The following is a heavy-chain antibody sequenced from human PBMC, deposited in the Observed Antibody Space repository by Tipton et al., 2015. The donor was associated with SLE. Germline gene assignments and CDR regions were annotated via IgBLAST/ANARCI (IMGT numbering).Heavy chain of an antibody. Sequence: SLRLSCAASGFTFSSHWMSWVRQAPGKGLEWVANIKQDGSQKYSVDSVKGRFTISRDNAKNSLFLQMNSLRAEDTALYYCASGVYGSGDALDIWGQGTMVTVSS. CDR1: GFTFSSHW. D-gene: IGHD3-10*01. V-gene: IGHV3-7*01. CDR3: ASGVYGSGDALDI. J-gene: IGHJ3*02. CDR2: IKQDGSQK.